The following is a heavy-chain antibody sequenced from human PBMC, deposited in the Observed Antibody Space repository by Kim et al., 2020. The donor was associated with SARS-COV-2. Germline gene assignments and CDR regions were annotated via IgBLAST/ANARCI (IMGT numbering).Heavy chain of an antibody. J-gene: IGHJ4*02. Sequence: GGSLRLSCAASGFNFSSYAMSWVRQAPGKGLEWVSGIRDGGGNTYYIDPVKGRFTISRDNSKDTLYLQMKSLRADDTAVYYCAKGGKKNLFSGDWGQGALVTVSS. D-gene: IGHD5-12*01. V-gene: IGHV3-23*01. CDR2: IRDGGGNT. CDR3: AKGGKKNLFSGD. CDR1: GFNFSSYA.